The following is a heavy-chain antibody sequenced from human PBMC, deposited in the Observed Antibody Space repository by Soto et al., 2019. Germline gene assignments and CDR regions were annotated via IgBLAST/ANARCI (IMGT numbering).Heavy chain of an antibody. CDR3: AAIGKGLYSSSWYYFDY. Sequence: GASVKVSCKASGFTFTSSAVHWVRQAKGQRLEWIGWIVVGSGNTNYAQKFQERVTITRDMSTSTAYMELSSLRSEDTAVYYCAAIGKGLYSSSWYYFDYWGQGTLVTVSS. CDR2: IVVGSGNT. D-gene: IGHD6-13*01. CDR1: GFTFTSSA. V-gene: IGHV1-58*01. J-gene: IGHJ4*02.